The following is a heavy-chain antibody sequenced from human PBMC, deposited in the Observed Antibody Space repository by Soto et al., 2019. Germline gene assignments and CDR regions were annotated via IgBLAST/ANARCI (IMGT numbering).Heavy chain of an antibody. CDR1: GYTFTSYY. D-gene: IGHD6-13*01. CDR3: AREGYIAAEQNWFDP. Sequence: GASVKVSCKASGYTFTSYYMHWVRQAPGQGLEWMGIINPSGGSTSYAQKFQGRVTMTRDTSTSTVYMELSSLRSEDAAVYYCAREGYIAAEQNWFDPWGQGSLVTVSS. V-gene: IGHV1-46*01. J-gene: IGHJ5*02. CDR2: INPSGGST.